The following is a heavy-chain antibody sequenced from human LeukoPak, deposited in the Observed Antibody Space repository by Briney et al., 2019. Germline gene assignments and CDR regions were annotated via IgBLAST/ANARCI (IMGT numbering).Heavy chain of an antibody. J-gene: IGHJ4*02. CDR2: IGSSSSYT. CDR1: GFTFTDYY. D-gene: IGHD1-26*01. Sequence: GGSLRLSCAASGFTFTDYYMSWIRQATGEGLEWVSYIGSSSSYTNYAVSVKGRFTISRDNAKNSLYLQMNSLRAEDTAVYYCARSGSYYTFDYWGQGTLVTVSS. V-gene: IGHV3-11*03. CDR3: ARSGSYYTFDY.